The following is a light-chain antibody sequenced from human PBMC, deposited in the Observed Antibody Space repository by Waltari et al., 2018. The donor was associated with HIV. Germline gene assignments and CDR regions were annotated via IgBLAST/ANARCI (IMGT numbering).Light chain of an antibody. CDR3: YSTDSSGFGV. J-gene: IGLJ2*01. V-gene: IGLV3-10*01. Sequence: SYELTQPPSVSVSPGQTARITCSGDALPKKYAYWYQQKSGQAPVLVIYEDSKRPSGVPGRLSGSRSGKMATLTISGAQVEDEGDYHCYSTDSSGFGVFSGGTKLTVL. CDR1: ALPKKY. CDR2: EDS.